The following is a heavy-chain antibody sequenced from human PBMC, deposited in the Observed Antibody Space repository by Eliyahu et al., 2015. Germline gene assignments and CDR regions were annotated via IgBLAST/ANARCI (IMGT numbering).Heavy chain of an antibody. J-gene: IGHJ6*03. CDR1: GFTXXXHY. CDR2: TRNKANSYTT. CDR3: ARVELQLVRSHFYYYMDV. V-gene: IGHV3-72*01. D-gene: IGHD6-13*01. Sequence: EVQLVESGGGLVQPGGSLRLSCAAXGFTXXXHYMDWVRQAPGKGLEWVGRTRNKANSYTTEYAASVKGRFTISRDDSKNSLYLQMNSLKTEDTAVYYCARVELQLVRSHFYYYMDVWGKGTTVTVSS.